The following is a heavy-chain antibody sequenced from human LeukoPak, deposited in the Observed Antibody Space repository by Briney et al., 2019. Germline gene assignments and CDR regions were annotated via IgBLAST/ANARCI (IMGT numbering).Heavy chain of an antibody. CDR3: ARGWTAGDYKGFDY. D-gene: IGHD3-9*01. V-gene: IGHV3-13*01. CDR1: GFIFSRYD. CDR2: IGTAGDT. J-gene: IGHJ4*02. Sequence: PGGSLRLSCAASGFIFSRYDMHWVRQATGKGLEWVSAIGTAGDTYYPGSVKGRFTISRENAKNSLYLQMNSLRAGDTAVYYCARGWTAGDYKGFDYWGQGTLVTVSS.